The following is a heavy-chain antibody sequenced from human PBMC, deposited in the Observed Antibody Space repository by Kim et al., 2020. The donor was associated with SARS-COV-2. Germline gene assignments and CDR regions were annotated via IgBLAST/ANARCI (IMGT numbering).Heavy chain of an antibody. CDR3: GIAVAGSTIDY. V-gene: IGHV3-43*02. CDR2: ISGDGGST. Sequence: GGSLRLSCAASGFTFDDYAMHWVRQAPGKGLEWVSLISGDGGSTYYADSVKGRFTISRDKSKNSLYLQMNSLRTEDTALYYCGIAVAGSTIDYWGQGTLVTVSS. CDR1: GFTFDDYA. J-gene: IGHJ4*02. D-gene: IGHD6-19*01.